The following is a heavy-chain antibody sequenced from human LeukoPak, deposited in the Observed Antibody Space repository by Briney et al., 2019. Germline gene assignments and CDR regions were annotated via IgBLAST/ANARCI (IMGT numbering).Heavy chain of an antibody. CDR1: GFGFSTYS. CDR3: ARDHGVGGVFDY. J-gene: IGHJ4*02. Sequence: GGSLRLSCAASGFGFSTYSMNWVRQAPGKGLEWVSYISGSTNDIYYADSVKGRFTISRDNAENSLYLQMNSLRAEDTAVYYCARDHGVGGVFDYWGQGTLVTVSS. CDR2: ISGSTNDI. V-gene: IGHV3-21*05. D-gene: IGHD3-16*01.